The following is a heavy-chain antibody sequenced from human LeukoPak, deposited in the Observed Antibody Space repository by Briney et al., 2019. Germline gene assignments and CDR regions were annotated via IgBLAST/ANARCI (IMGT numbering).Heavy chain of an antibody. CDR3: AKVVRNSYGY. V-gene: IGHV3-53*01. D-gene: IGHD5-18*01. CDR2: IYSGANT. Sequence: GGSLRLSCAASGFTVSGNYMSWVRQAPGKGLEWVSVIYSGANTYYADSVKGRFTISRDNSKNTLYLQMNSLRAEDTAVYYCAKVVRNSYGYWGQGTLVTVSS. J-gene: IGHJ4*02. CDR1: GFTVSGNY.